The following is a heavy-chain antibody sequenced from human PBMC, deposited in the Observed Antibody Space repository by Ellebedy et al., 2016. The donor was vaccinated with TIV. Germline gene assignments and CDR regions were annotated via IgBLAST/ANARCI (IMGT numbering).Heavy chain of an antibody. CDR2: INPSGGST. J-gene: IGHJ3*01. V-gene: IGHV1-46*01. D-gene: IGHD3-9*01. CDR3: VPRPRDFDPSDESFDF. Sequence: ASVKVSCXASGYTFTNYYIHWVRQAPGQGLEWMGIINPSGGSTDYAQKFQGRVTMTRDTSISTAYMELSSLRSDDTAVYYCVPRPRDFDPSDESFDFWGQGTMVTVSS. CDR1: GYTFTNYY.